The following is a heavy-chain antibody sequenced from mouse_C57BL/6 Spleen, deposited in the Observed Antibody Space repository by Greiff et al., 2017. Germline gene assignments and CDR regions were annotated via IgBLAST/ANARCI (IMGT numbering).Heavy chain of an antibody. CDR1: GYTFTDYN. CDR2: INPNNGGT. J-gene: IGHJ3*01. D-gene: IGHD2-4*01. V-gene: IGHV1-18*01. Sequence: EVQLQQSGPELVKPGASVKIPCKASGYTFTDYNMDWVKHSHGKSLEWIGDINPNNGGTIYNQKFKGKATLTVDKSSSTADMELRSLTSEDTAVYYCAREGYDYDWFAYWGQGTLGTVSA. CDR3: AREGYDYDWFAY.